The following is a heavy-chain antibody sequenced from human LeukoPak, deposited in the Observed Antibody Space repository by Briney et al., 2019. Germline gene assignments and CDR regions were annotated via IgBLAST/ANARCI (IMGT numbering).Heavy chain of an antibody. Sequence: SETLSLTCTVSGYSISSGYYWSWIRQPPGKGLEWIGEINHSGSTNYNPSLKSRVTISVDTSKNQFSLKLSSVTAADTAVYYCARRGGLRFDDYWGQGTLVTVSS. CDR2: INHSGST. CDR1: GYSISSGYY. J-gene: IGHJ4*02. V-gene: IGHV4-38-2*02. D-gene: IGHD4-17*01. CDR3: ARRGGLRFDDY.